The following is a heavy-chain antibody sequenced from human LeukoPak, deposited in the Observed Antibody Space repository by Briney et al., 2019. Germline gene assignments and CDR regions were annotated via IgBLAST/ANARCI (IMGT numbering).Heavy chain of an antibody. J-gene: IGHJ4*02. CDR1: GGSISSGGYY. CDR3: ARGYSYGYDY. Sequence: NPSETLSLTCTVSGGSISSGGYYWSWIRQHPGKGLEWIGYIYYSGSTYYNPSLKSRVTISVDTSKNQFSLKLSSVTAADTAVYYCARGYSYGYDYWGQGTLVTVSS. CDR2: IYYSGST. D-gene: IGHD5-18*01. V-gene: IGHV4-31*03.